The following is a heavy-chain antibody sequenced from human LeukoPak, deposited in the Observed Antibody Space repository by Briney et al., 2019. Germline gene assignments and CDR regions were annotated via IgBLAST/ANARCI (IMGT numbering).Heavy chain of an antibody. Sequence: ASVKVSCKASGYTFTGYYMHWVRQAPGRGLEWMGWINPNSGGTNYAQKFQGRVTMTRDTSISTAYMELSRLRSDDTAVYYCARSYYDFWSGYYNYFDYWGQGTLVTVSS. V-gene: IGHV1-2*02. CDR2: INPNSGGT. CDR1: GYTFTGYY. CDR3: ARSYYDFWSGYYNYFDY. J-gene: IGHJ4*02. D-gene: IGHD3-3*01.